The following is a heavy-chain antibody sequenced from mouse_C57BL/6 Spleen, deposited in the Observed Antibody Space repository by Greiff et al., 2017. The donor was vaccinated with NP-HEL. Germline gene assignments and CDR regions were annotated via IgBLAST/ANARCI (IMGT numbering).Heavy chain of an antibody. D-gene: IGHD1-1*01. CDR2: IYPGSGNT. CDR1: GYSFTSYY. J-gene: IGHJ4*01. V-gene: IGHV1-66*01. CDR3: ARSADYGSSYDAMDY. Sequence: VQLQQSGPELVKPGASVKISCKASGYSFTSYYIHWVKQRPGQGLEWIGWIYPGSGNTKYNEKFKGKATLTADTSSSTAYMQLSSLTSEDSAVYYCARSADYGSSYDAMDYWGQGTSVTVSS.